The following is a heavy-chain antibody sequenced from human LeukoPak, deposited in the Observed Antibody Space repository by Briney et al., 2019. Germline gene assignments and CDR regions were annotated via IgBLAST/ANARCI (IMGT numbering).Heavy chain of an antibody. Sequence: ASVKVSCKASGYTFSGYYIFWVRRASGQGLEWMGWINPNSGGTNYAQEFQGRVTMTRDTSITTAYMELSTLRSDDTAVYYCALIGDHAWFDPWGQGTLVTVSS. D-gene: IGHD3-10*01. CDR1: GYTFSGYY. J-gene: IGHJ5*02. V-gene: IGHV1-2*02. CDR3: ALIGDHAWFDP. CDR2: INPNSGGT.